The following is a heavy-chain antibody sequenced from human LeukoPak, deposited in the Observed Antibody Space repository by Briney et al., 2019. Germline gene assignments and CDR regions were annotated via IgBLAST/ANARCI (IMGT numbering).Heavy chain of an antibody. D-gene: IGHD2-21*02. CDR1: GFSVSGTH. V-gene: IGHV3-53*01. Sequence: GGSQRLSCAASGFSVSGTHMSWVRQAPGKGLEWVSAMYTGGTTYYADSVTGRFTVSRDTSRNTLFLHMDSLRAEDTAVYYCAKDEVTSGGGLASWGQGTLVIVSS. CDR3: AKDEVTSGGGLAS. J-gene: IGHJ5*01. CDR2: MYTGGTT.